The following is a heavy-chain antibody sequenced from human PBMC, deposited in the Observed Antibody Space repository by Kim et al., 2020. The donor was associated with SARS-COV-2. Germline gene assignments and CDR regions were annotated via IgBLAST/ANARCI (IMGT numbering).Heavy chain of an antibody. CDR3: ARREDDYMFDF. V-gene: IGHV4-30-2*04. CDR2: T. Sequence: TYYNPDLKSRVTISVDTSRNQFSLKVNSVTAADTATYYCARREDDYMFDFWGQGTLVTVSS. J-gene: IGHJ4*02. D-gene: IGHD4-4*01.